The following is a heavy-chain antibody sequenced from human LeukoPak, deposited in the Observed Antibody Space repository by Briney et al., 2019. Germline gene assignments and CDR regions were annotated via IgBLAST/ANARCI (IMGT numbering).Heavy chain of an antibody. V-gene: IGHV3-7*01. CDR1: GFTFSSYD. Sequence: GGSLRLSCAASGFTFSSYDMYWVRQAPGKGLEWVANIRQDGGETYYGDSVKGRFITSRDNAKNSLFLQMNRLRAEDTAVYYCATYSSLNTREFQYWGQGTLVTVSP. D-gene: IGHD3-22*01. J-gene: IGHJ1*01. CDR3: ATYSSLNTREFQY. CDR2: IRQDGGET.